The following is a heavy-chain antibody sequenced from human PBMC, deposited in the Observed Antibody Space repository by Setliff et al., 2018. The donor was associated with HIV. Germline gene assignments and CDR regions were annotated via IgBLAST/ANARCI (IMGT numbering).Heavy chain of an antibody. CDR1: GYMFIAYG. V-gene: IGHV1-18*01. D-gene: IGHD3-16*01. Sequence: SVKVSCKTSGYMFIAYGMRWLRRAPGQGLEWMGWIGPYNDRTEYAQEFQGRVSLTIDTSASTAYMELRSLRSDDTAVYYCARDDGGYNYAGAFDVWGQGTMVTVSS. CDR2: IGPYNDRT. CDR3: ARDDGGYNYAGAFDV. J-gene: IGHJ3*01.